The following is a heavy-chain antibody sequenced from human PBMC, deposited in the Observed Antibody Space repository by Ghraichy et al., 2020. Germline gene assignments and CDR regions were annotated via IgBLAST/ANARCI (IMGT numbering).Heavy chain of an antibody. V-gene: IGHV4-31*03. Sequence: SETLSLTCTVSGGSISSGGYYWSWIRQHPGKGLEWIGYIYYSGSTYYNPSLKSRVTISVDTSKNQFSLKLSSVTAADTAVYYCAGNSGWYRAFDYWGQGTLVTVSS. J-gene: IGHJ4*02. CDR1: GGSISSGGYY. D-gene: IGHD6-19*01. CDR2: IYYSGST. CDR3: AGNSGWYRAFDY.